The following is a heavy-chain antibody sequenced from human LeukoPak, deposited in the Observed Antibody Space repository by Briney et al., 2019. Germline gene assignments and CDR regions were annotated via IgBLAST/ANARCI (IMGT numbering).Heavy chain of an antibody. CDR2: ISGNGA. CDR1: GFTFSIYA. V-gene: IGHV3-23*01. CDR3: AKDPNGDYIGTFDI. Sequence: GGSLRLSCAASGFTFSIYAMTWVRQAPGKGLEWVSSISGNGAQYADSVQGRFAISRDNSKNTLYLQMNSLRAEDTAVYFCAKDPNGDYIGTFDIWGQGTMVTASS. D-gene: IGHD4-17*01. J-gene: IGHJ3*02.